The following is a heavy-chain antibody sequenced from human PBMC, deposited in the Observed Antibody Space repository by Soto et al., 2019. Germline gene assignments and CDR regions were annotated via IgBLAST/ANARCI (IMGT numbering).Heavy chain of an antibody. J-gene: IGHJ4*02. CDR3: ARKSFAYGLRY. D-gene: IGHD3-16*01. CDR1: GGSFSGYY. CDR2: IDHSGST. V-gene: IGHV4-34*01. Sequence: QVQLQQWGAGLLKPSETLSLTCAVYGGSFSGYYWTWIRQPPGKGLEWIGEIDHSGSTNSNPSLRGRVTISVDMSKHQFSLKLRSVTAADTAVYYGARKSFAYGLRYWGQGALVTVSA.